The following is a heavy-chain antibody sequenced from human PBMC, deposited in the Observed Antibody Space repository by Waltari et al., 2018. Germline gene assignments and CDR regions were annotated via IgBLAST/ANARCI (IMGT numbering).Heavy chain of an antibody. D-gene: IGHD3-10*01. CDR2: ISPIFGTA. CDR3: ARDRAYLRYFQH. CDR1: GGTFSSYA. J-gene: IGHJ1*01. Sequence: QVQLVQSGAEVKKPGSSVKVSCKASGGTFSSYAISWVRQAPGQGLEWMGRISPIFGTANYAQKFQGRVTITADKSTSTAYMELSSLRSEDTAVYYCARDRAYLRYFQHWGQGTLVTVSS. V-gene: IGHV1-69*08.